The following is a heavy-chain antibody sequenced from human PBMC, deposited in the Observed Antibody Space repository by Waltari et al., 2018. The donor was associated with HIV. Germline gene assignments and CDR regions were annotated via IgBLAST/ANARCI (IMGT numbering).Heavy chain of an antibody. CDR3: ARDRCCSSTSCYRCSDYYYYGMDV. CDR2: IYYSGDT. D-gene: IGHD2-2*01. V-gene: IGHV4-31*03. Sequence: QVQLQESGPGLVKPSQTLSLTCTVSGGSISSGGYYWSWIRQHPGKGLEWIGYIYYSGDTYYNPSLKSRVTISVDTSKNQFSLKLSSVTAADTAVYYCARDRCCSSTSCYRCSDYYYYGMDVWGQGTTVTVSS. J-gene: IGHJ6*02. CDR1: GGSISSGGYY.